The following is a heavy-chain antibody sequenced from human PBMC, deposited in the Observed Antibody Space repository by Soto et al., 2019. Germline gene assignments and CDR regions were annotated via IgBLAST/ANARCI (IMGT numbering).Heavy chain of an antibody. Sequence: EVQLVESGGGLVQPGGSLRLSCAASGFTFSGYWMTWVRQAPGKGLEGVANISPDGSEEYYVDSVKGRFTISRDNAKNSVYLQMNSLRGEDPALYYCTRDLNHDTGPWGQGTQVTVSS. CDR1: GFTFSGYW. V-gene: IGHV3-7*04. CDR2: ISPDGSEE. J-gene: IGHJ5*02. D-gene: IGHD2-8*02. CDR3: TRDLNHDTGP.